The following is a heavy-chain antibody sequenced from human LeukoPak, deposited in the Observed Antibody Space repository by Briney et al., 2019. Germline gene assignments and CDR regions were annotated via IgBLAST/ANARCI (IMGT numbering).Heavy chain of an antibody. CDR2: IYYTEHT. Sequence: PSETLSLTCSVSSGSISSYYWTWIRQPPGKGLEWIGNIYYTEHTNYNPSLRSRVTISVDTSRNQISLELSSVTTTDTAVYYCARHLPGDIHMDVWGKGTTVTVSS. D-gene: IGHD3-10*01. CDR1: SGSISSYY. CDR3: ARHLPGDIHMDV. V-gene: IGHV4-59*01. J-gene: IGHJ6*03.